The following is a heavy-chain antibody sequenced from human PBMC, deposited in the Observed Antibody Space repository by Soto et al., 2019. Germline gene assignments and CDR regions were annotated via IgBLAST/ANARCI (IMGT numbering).Heavy chain of an antibody. V-gene: IGHV1-18*01. CDR2: ISADSGST. D-gene: IGHD3-22*01. CDR1: GYTFISYG. CDR3: ARDSEPYESSGYAY. Sequence: QVHLVQSGAEVKKPGASVKVSCKASGYTFISYGISWVRQAPGQGLEWVGWISADSGSTYYAQKFQGRVTMTTDTSTSTAYMELRSLTSDDTAVYYCARDSEPYESSGYAYWGQGTLVTVSS. J-gene: IGHJ4*02.